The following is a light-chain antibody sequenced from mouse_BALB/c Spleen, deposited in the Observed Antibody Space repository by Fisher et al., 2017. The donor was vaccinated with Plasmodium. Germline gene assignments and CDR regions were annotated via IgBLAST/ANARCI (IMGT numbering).Light chain of an antibody. Sequence: DIVLTQTTATLSVTPGDSVSPSCRASQSIASNLHWYQQKSHESLRLLINYTSQSISGIPSRFSGSGSGTDFTLSINNVETEDFGVYFCQQSNSWPLTFGAGTKLELK. V-gene: IGKV5-43*01. CDR1: QSIASN. CDR2: YTS. CDR3: QQSNSWPLT. J-gene: IGKJ5*01.